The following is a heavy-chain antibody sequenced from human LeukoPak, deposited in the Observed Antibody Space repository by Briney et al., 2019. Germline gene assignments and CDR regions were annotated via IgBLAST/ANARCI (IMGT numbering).Heavy chain of an antibody. CDR2: ISYSGST. Sequence: SETLSLTCTVSGGSIGGYYWSWIRQPPGKGLEWIGYISYSGSTNYNPSLKSRVTISVDTSKKQFSLKLSSVTAADPAVYYCARHASGFALDIWGQGTIVTVSS. CDR3: ARHASGFALDI. J-gene: IGHJ3*02. D-gene: IGHD3-10*01. V-gene: IGHV4-59*08. CDR1: GGSIGGYY.